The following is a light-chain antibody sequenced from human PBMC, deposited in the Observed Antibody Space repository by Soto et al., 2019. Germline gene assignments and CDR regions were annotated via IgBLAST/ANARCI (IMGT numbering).Light chain of an antibody. CDR3: QQCSSSPLT. CDR1: QSVSSTY. CDR2: GAS. V-gene: IGKV3-20*01. J-gene: IGKJ4*01. Sequence: EIVLTQSPGTLSLSPGERATLSCRASQSVSSTYLAWYQQKPGQAPRLLIYGASNRASGIPDRFSGGGSGTDFTLTISRLEPEDFAVYYCQQCSSSPLTFGGGTKVEIK.